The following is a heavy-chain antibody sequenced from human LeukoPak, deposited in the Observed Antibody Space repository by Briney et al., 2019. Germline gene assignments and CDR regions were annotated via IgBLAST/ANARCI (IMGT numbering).Heavy chain of an antibody. Sequence: GGSLRLSCAASGFTFDNYRMSWVRQAPGKGLEWVSAVNADGGNTYYADSVKGRFTISRDNSNSTLILQMNSLRVEDTALYYCTKRAKYGGTWDHFADWGQGTLVTVSS. D-gene: IGHD1-26*01. CDR2: VNADGGNT. J-gene: IGHJ4*02. CDR3: TKRAKYGGTWDHFAD. V-gene: IGHV3-23*01. CDR1: GFTFDNYR.